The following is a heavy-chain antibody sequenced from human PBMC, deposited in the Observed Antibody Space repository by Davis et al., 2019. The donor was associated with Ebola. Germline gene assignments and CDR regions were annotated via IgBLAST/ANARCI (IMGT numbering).Heavy chain of an antibody. Sequence: PGGSLRLSCVGSGFTFSSYAMHWVRQAPGKGLEWVAVISYEGGSKDYADSVKGRFTISRDNAKNSLYLQMNSLRAEDTAVYYCARVRDGMDVWGKGTTVTVSS. CDR3: ARVRDGMDV. CDR1: GFTFSSYA. CDR2: ISYEGGSK. V-gene: IGHV3-30*04. J-gene: IGHJ6*04.